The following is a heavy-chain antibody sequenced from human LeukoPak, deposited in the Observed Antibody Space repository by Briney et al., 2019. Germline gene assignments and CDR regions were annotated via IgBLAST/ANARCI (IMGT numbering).Heavy chain of an antibody. CDR3: AKHDPRRVVINNWFDP. V-gene: IGHV3-23*01. CDR2: ISGSGGIT. J-gene: IGHJ5*02. Sequence: GGSLRLSCAASGFTFSAYAISWVRQAPGKGLEWVSAISGSGGITYYADSVKGRFTISRGNSKNTLYLQMNSLRAEDTAVYYCAKHDPRRVVINNWFDPWGQGTLVTVSS. D-gene: IGHD3-22*01. CDR1: GFTFSAYA.